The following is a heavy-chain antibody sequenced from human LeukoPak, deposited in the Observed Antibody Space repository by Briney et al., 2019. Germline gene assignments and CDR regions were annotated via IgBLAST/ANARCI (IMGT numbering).Heavy chain of an antibody. CDR1: GFSFSSYW. Sequence: GGSLRLSCAASGFSFSSYWMSWVRQAPGKGPEWVSAISGSGHITYYADSVKGRFTISRDNSKNTLYLQMNSLRAEDTAVYYCAKIIPGGPRSYYYWGQGTLITVSS. CDR3: AKIIPGGPRSYYY. V-gene: IGHV3-23*01. J-gene: IGHJ4*02. CDR2: ISGSGHIT. D-gene: IGHD2-21*01.